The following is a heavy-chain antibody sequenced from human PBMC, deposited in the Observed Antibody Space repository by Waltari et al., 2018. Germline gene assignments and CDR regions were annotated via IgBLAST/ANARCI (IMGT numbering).Heavy chain of an antibody. Sequence: EVQLVQSGAEVKKPGATVKISCKTSGYNFSDYYIHWVQQAPGKGLTWMGRLDPEVGDTLYVPKFQGRLTITADTSTYTAYMELSNLESDDTAIYYCTRGPVGYTDWFHPWGQGTLVTVSS. J-gene: IGHJ5*02. CDR3: TRGPVGYTDWFHP. CDR2: LDPEVGDT. CDR1: GYNFSDYY. V-gene: IGHV1-69-2*01. D-gene: IGHD1-26*01.